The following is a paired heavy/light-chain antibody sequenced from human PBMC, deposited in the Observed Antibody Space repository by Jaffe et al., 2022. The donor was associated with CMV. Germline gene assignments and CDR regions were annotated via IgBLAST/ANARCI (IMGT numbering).Heavy chain of an antibody. CDR1: GFTFSNYA. V-gene: IGHV3-23*04. Sequence: EVQLVESGGGLVQPGGSLRLSCEASGFTFSNYAMTWVRQAPGKGLEWVSDISGSGGRTYYADSVKGRFTISRDNSKNKLYLQINSLRAEDTAVYYCAKDQQYGSDLWRRNPRYYYYMDVWGKGTTVTVSS. J-gene: IGHJ6*03. CDR2: ISGSGGRT. CDR3: AKDQQYGSDLWRRNPRYYYYMDV. D-gene: IGHD3-10*01.
Light chain of an antibody. CDR2: EAS. CDR3: QYRSNWPAAI. CDR1: QSVSTY. J-gene: IGKJ3*01. Sequence: EIVLTQSPATLSLSPGERATLSCRASQSVSTYLAWYQHKPGQAPRLLIYEASNRATGIPARFSGSGSGTDFTLTISGLEPEDFAVYYCQYRSNWPAAIFGPGTKVDIK. V-gene: IGKV3-11*01.